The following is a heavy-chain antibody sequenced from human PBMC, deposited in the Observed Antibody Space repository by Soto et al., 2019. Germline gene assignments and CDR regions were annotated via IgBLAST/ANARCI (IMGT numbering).Heavy chain of an antibody. D-gene: IGHD3-10*01. Sequence: PSETLSQTSNHSGRTISSYYWRWIRQPPGKGLEWIGYFYYSGSTNYNPSLKSRVTISVDTSKNQFSLKLSSVTAADTAVYYCARVWGGAFDIWGQGTMVTVS. V-gene: IGHV4-59*01. CDR3: ARVWGGAFDI. J-gene: IGHJ3*02. CDR2: FYYSGST. CDR1: GRTISSYY.